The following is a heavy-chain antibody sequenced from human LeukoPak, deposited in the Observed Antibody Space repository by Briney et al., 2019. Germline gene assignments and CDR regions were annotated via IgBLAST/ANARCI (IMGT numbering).Heavy chain of an antibody. CDR3: AKDKGGGYGNDGFDI. V-gene: IGHV3-30*18. D-gene: IGHD3-16*01. Sequence: PGGSLRLSCAASGFTFSSYGMHWVRQAPGKGLEWVAVISYDGSNQYYADSVKGRFTISRDNSKNTLYLQMNSLRAEDTAVYYCAKDKGGGYGNDGFDIWGRGTMVIVSS. J-gene: IGHJ3*02. CDR1: GFTFSSYG. CDR2: ISYDGSNQ.